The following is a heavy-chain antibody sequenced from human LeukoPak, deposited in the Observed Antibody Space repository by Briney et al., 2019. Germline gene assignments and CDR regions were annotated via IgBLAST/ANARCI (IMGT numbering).Heavy chain of an antibody. D-gene: IGHD5-24*01. CDR1: GFTFSSYS. J-gene: IGHJ3*02. CDR2: ISSSSSYI. V-gene: IGHV3-21*01. Sequence: GGSLRLSCAASGFTFSSYSMNWVRQAPGKGLEWVSSISSSSSYIYYADSVKGRFTISRDNAKNSLYLQMNSLRAEDTAVYYCAREVVQMGASDIWGQGTMVTVSS. CDR3: AREVVQMGASDI.